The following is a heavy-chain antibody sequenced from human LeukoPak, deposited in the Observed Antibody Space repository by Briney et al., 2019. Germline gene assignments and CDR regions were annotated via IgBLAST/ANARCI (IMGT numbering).Heavy chain of an antibody. CDR1: GFPFSNYA. D-gene: IGHD1-26*01. CDR3: AKGLGGGYADWYFDL. J-gene: IGHJ2*01. Sequence: GGSLRLSCAASGFPFSNYAMDWVRQAPCKGLEWVAVISNDGSNKYYADSVKGRFTISRDNSKNTLYLQMNSLRAEDTAVYYCAKGLGGGYADWYFDLWGRGTLVTVSS. V-gene: IGHV3-30-3*01. CDR2: ISNDGSNK.